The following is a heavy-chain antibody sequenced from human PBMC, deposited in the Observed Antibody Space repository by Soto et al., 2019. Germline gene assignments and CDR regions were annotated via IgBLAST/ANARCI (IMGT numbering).Heavy chain of an antibody. J-gene: IGHJ5*02. Sequence: SETLSLTCTVSGGSISSSRCHWGWIRQPPGKGLEWIASIYYSGSTYYNPSLKSRVTIFVDTSKNQLSLKLSSVTAADTALYYCARQGYYGSGSYYKFRWFDPWGQGTLVTVSS. CDR2: IYYSGST. CDR3: ARQGYYGSGSYYKFRWFDP. V-gene: IGHV4-39*01. D-gene: IGHD3-10*01. CDR1: GGSISSSRCH.